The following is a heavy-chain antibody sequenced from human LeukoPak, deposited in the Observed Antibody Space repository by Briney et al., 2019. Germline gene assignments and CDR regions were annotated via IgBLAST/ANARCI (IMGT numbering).Heavy chain of an antibody. CDR3: ARALSGTYGLFQH. D-gene: IGHD1-26*01. J-gene: IGHJ1*01. CDR2: IYYSGST. V-gene: IGHV4-59*01. Sequence: SETLSLTCTVGSISNYYWSWIRQPPGKGLEWIGYIYYSGSTYYNPSLRSRVTISVDTSKYQFSLNLNSVTAADTAVYYCARALSGTYGLFQHWGQGTLVTVSS. CDR1: SISNYY.